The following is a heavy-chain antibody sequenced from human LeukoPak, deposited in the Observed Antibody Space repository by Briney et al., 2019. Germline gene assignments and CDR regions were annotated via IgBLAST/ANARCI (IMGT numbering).Heavy chain of an antibody. J-gene: IGHJ6*02. CDR2: INPSGGST. D-gene: IGHD3-10*01. V-gene: IGHV1-46*01. CDR3: ARLKRITMVRGVIYGMDV. CDR1: GYTFTSYY. Sequence: ASVKVSCKASGYTFTSYYMHWVRQAPGQGLEWMGIINPSGGSTSYAQKFQGRVTMTRDTSISTAYMELSRLRSDDTAVYYCARLKRITMVRGVIYGMDVWGQGTTVTVSS.